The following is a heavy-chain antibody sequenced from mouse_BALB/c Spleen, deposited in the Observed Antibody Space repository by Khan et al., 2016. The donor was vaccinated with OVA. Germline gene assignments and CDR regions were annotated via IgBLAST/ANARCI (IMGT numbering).Heavy chain of an antibody. CDR1: GDSITSGY. V-gene: IGHV3-8*02. CDR2: ISYSGST. D-gene: IGHD2-10*01. CDR3: AGTSYYGNYYFDY. J-gene: IGHJ2*01. Sequence: EVQLQESGPSLVKPSQTLSLTCSVPGDSITSGYWNWIRKFPGNKLEYMGYISYSGSTYYNPSLKSRISITRDTSKNQHYLQLNSMTTEDSATYXYAGTSYYGNYYFDYWGQGTTLTVSS.